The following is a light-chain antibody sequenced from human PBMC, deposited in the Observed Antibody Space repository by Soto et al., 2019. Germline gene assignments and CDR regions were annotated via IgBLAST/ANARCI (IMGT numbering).Light chain of an antibody. CDR3: AAWDDSLNAWV. CDR1: SSNIGSNT. V-gene: IGLV1-44*01. J-gene: IGLJ3*02. CDR2: SNN. Sequence: QTVVTQPPSASGTPGQRVTISCSGSSSNIGSNTVNWYQQLPGTAPKLLIYSNNQRPSGVPDRFSGSKSGTSASLAISGLQSEDEADYYCAAWDDSLNAWVFGGGTKLTGL.